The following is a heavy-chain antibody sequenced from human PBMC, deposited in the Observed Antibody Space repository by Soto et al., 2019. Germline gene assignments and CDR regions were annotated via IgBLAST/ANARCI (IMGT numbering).Heavy chain of an antibody. CDR2: IYYSGST. D-gene: IGHD1-26*01. CDR3: ARRATTPGGSYGYYFDY. Sequence: SETLSLTCTVSGGSVSSGSYYWSWIRQPPGKGLEWIGYIYYSGSTNYNPSLKSRVTISVDTSKNQFSLKLSSVTAADTAVYYCARRATTPGGSYGYYFDYWGQGTQVTVSS. J-gene: IGHJ4*02. V-gene: IGHV4-61*01. CDR1: GGSVSSGSYY.